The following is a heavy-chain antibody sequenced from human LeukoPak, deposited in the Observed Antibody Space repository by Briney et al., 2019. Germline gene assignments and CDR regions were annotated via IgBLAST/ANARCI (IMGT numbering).Heavy chain of an antibody. CDR2: IYQSGST. V-gene: IGHV4-30-2*01. CDR3: ARDSYCDNSGEGAFDI. J-gene: IGHJ3*02. Sequence: PSETLSLTCGVSGGSVSTIGYSWSWIRQPPGKGLEWIGYIYQSGSTSYNPSLQSRVTISIDKSKNQFSLKLSSVTAADTAVYYCARDSYCDNSGEGAFDIWGQGTLVTVSS. D-gene: IGHD3-22*01. CDR1: GGSVSTIGYS.